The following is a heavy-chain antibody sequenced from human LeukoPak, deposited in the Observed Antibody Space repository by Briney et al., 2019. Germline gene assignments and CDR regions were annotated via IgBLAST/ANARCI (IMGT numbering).Heavy chain of an antibody. J-gene: IGHJ5*02. CDR1: GFTFSHYG. D-gene: IGHD4-11*01. CDR3: AKDAQRGFDYSNSLQS. CDR2: IWSDATNM. V-gene: IGHV3-33*06. Sequence: GGPLRLSCATSGFTFSHYGMPWVRQAPGKGLEWVAVIWSDATNMYYGDSVKGRFIISRDNSKNTIYLQMNSLRVEDTAVYYCAKDAQRGFDYSNSLQSWGQGTLVTVSS.